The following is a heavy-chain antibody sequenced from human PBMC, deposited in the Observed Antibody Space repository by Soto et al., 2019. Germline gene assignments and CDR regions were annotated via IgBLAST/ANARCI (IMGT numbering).Heavy chain of an antibody. D-gene: IGHD6-19*01. J-gene: IGHJ4*02. CDR2: VNVFSGIA. CDR1: GYTFTAYG. Sequence: QVQLVQSGVEVKEPGASVKVSCKASGYTFTAYGVNWVRQAPGQGLEWMGWVNVFSGIAKYAQKFQDRITVTTDTSMSTEYMDMRSRTSYGMDVYYCARVRGGWFLWGDFWGQGTVVTVSS. V-gene: IGHV1-18*03. CDR3: ARVRGGWFLWGDF.